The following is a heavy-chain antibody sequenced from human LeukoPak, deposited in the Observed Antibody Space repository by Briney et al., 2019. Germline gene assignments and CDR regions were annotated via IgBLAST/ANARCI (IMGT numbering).Heavy chain of an antibody. V-gene: IGHV1-2*02. Sequence: ASVKVSCKASGYTFTGYYMHWVRQAPGQGLEWMGWINPNSGGTNYAQKFQGRVTMTRDTSISTAYMELSRLRSGDTAVYYCARIPDSYGYTLDWGQGTLVTVSS. CDR1: GYTFTGYY. D-gene: IGHD5-18*01. CDR3: ARIPDSYGYTLD. CDR2: INPNSGGT. J-gene: IGHJ4*02.